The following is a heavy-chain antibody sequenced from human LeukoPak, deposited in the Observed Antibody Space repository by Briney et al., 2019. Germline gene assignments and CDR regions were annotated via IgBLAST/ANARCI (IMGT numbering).Heavy chain of an antibody. CDR1: GFTFSRYA. Sequence: GGSVTLSCAASGFTFSRYAMSWVRQAPGEWRECLSAMSGSGDITYFADSVKGRFTIFRDNYKNTLYLQINSLRTDDTAVYYCAKGRSCTNGICYSWFPEIWGGGTRVTVSS. D-gene: IGHD2-8*01. CDR3: AKGRSCTNGICYSWFPEI. CDR2: MSGSGDIT. J-gene: IGHJ3*02. V-gene: IGHV3-23*01.